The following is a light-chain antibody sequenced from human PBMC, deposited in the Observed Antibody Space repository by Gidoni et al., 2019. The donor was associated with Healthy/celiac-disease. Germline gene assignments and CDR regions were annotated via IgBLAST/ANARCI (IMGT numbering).Light chain of an antibody. V-gene: IGLV1-44*01. CDR3: AAWDDSLNGVV. CDR1: SSNIGSNT. Sequence: QSVLTQPPSASGTPGQRVTISCSGSSSNIGSNTVNWYQQLPGTAPKLLIHSKNQRPSGVPDRFSGSKSGTSASLAISGLQSEDEADYYCAAWDDSLNGVVFGGGTKLTVL. CDR2: SKN. J-gene: IGLJ2*01.